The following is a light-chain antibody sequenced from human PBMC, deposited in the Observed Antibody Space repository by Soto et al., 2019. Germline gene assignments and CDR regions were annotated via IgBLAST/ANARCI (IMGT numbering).Light chain of an antibody. Sequence: QSVMTQPPSVSAAPGQKVTISCSGSSSNIGGNSVSWYQQLPGTAPKLLIYDDNKRPSGIPDRFSGSKSGTSATLGITGXXXXXXXDYYCGSWDSSLSAYVFGTGTKLTVL. J-gene: IGLJ1*01. CDR1: SSNIGGNS. V-gene: IGLV1-51*01. CDR2: DDN. CDR3: GSWDSSLSAYV.